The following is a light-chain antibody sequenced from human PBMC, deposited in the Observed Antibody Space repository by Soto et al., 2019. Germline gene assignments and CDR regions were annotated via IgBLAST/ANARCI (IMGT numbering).Light chain of an antibody. CDR2: EVS. CDR3: SSYTTTKEV. Sequence: QSVLTQPASVSGSPGQAITISCTGTSSDVGAYNYVSWYQHHPGNAPKLVIYEVSNRPSGLSNRFSGSKSGNTASLTISGLQAEDEADYFCSSYTTTKEVFGTGTKVTVL. CDR1: SSDVGAYNY. J-gene: IGLJ1*01. V-gene: IGLV2-14*01.